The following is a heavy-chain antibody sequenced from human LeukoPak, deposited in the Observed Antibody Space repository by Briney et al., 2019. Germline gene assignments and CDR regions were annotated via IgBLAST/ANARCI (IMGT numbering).Heavy chain of an antibody. CDR1: GFTFSTYA. CDR3: VRDLDGF. V-gene: IGHV3-23*01. J-gene: IGHJ4*02. Sequence: PGGSLRLSCAASGFTFSTYAMAWVRQAPGKGLEWVSIISGSDGHIYYADSVKGRSTISRDNTKNTLYLQMSSLRVGDTATYYCVRDLDGFWGRGTLVTVSS. D-gene: IGHD6-25*01. CDR2: ISGSDGHI.